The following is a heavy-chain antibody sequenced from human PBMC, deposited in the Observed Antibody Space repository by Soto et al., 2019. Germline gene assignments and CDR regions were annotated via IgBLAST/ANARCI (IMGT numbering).Heavy chain of an antibody. CDR3: ARVPGGNLDY. CDR2: ISSSSTI. Sequence: PGGSLRLSCAASGFTFSSYAMNWVRQAPGKGLEWVSYISSSSTIYYADSVKGRFTISRDNAKNSLYLQMNSLRAEDTAVYYCARVPGGNLDYWGQGTLVTVSS. V-gene: IGHV3-48*01. D-gene: IGHD2-15*01. CDR1: GFTFSSYA. J-gene: IGHJ4*02.